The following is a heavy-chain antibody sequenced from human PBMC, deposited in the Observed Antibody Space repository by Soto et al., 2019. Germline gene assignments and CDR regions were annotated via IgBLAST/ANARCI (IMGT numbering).Heavy chain of an antibody. D-gene: IGHD1-26*01. CDR3: ARDREMALYYFTY. Sequence: ASVKVSCKASGYTFTSYYMHWVRQAPGQGLEWMGIINPSGGSTSYAQKFQGRVTVTRDTSTSTVYMELSSLRSEDTAVYYCARDREMALYYFTYWGQGTLVTVS. J-gene: IGHJ4*02. CDR1: GYTFTSYY. CDR2: INPSGGST. V-gene: IGHV1-46*01.